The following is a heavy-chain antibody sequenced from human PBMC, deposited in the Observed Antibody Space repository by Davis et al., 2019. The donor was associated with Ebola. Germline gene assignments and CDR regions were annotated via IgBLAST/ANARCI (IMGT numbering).Heavy chain of an antibody. CDR2: ISGSGGST. J-gene: IGHJ4*02. Sequence: LSLTCAASGFTFSSYAMSWVRQAPGKGLEWVSAISGSGGSTYYADSVKGRFTISRDNSKNTLYLQMNSLRAEDTAVYYCAKLPTPYGSGSYYGYYFDYWGQGTLVTVSS. CDR1: GFTFSSYA. D-gene: IGHD3-10*01. V-gene: IGHV3-23*01. CDR3: AKLPTPYGSGSYYGYYFDY.